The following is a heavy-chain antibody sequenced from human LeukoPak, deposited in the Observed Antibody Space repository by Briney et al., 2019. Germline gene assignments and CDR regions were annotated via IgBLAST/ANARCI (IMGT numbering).Heavy chain of an antibody. CDR2: IDWNGGST. V-gene: IGHV3-20*04. D-gene: IGHD2-15*01. Sequence: GGSLRLSCAASGFTFDDYGMSWVRQFSGKGLEWVSGIDWNGGSTGYADSVKGRFTISRDNAKNSLYLQMNSLRAEDTAVYYCAREDIVVVVAATEEIYYFDYWGQGTLVTVSS. J-gene: IGHJ4*02. CDR3: AREDIVVVVAATEEIYYFDY. CDR1: GFTFDDYG.